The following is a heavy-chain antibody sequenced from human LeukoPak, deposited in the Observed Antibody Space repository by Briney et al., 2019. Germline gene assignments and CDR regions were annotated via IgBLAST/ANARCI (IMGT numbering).Heavy chain of an antibody. D-gene: IGHD6-13*01. CDR3: AKGSLGSWYYFDY. Sequence: GGSLRLSCAASGFTFGSSAMSWVRQAPGKGPEWVSTISRSGPDTYYADSVKGRFTICRDNSKNTLYLQMNSLRAEDTAVYYGAKGSLGSWYYFDYWGQGTLVTVSS. V-gene: IGHV3-23*01. J-gene: IGHJ4*02. CDR2: ISRSGPDT. CDR1: GFTFGSSA.